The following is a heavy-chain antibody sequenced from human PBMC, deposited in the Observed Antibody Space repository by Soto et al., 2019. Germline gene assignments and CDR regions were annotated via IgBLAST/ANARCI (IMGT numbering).Heavy chain of an antibody. CDR1: GGSISSGGYY. J-gene: IGHJ5*02. V-gene: IGHV4-31*03. Sequence: SETLSLTCTVSGGSISSGGYYWSWIRQHPGKGLEWIGFIYYSVSTYYNPSLKSRVTISVDTSKNQFSLKLSSVTAADTAVYYCAREYGYGSGTNWFDPWGQGTLVTVSS. CDR3: AREYGYGSGTNWFDP. D-gene: IGHD3-10*01. CDR2: IYYSVST.